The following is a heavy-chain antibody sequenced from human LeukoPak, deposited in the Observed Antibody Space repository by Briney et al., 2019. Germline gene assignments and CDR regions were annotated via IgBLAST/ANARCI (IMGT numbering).Heavy chain of an antibody. Sequence: PSETLSLTCTVSGGSISSGGYYWSWIRQHPGKGLEWIGYIYYSGSTNYNPSLKSRVTISVDTSKNQFSLKLSSVTAADTAVYYCARGLWFGESPFDYWGQGTLVTVSS. CDR2: IYYSGST. CDR3: ARGLWFGESPFDY. J-gene: IGHJ4*02. D-gene: IGHD3-10*01. V-gene: IGHV4-61*08. CDR1: GGSISSGGYY.